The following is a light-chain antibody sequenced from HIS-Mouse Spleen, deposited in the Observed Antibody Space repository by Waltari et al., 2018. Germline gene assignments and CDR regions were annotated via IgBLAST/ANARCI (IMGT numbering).Light chain of an antibody. J-gene: IGLJ3*02. CDR1: SSDVGGYNY. CDR2: EVS. V-gene: IGLV2-14*01. Sequence: QSALTQPASVSGSPGQSITIPCTGTSSDVGGYNYVSWYQKHPGNAPKLMIYEVSNRPSGVSNCFSGSKSGKTASLTICGVQAEDEADYYCSSYTSSSTLVFGGGTKLTVL. CDR3: SSYTSSSTLV.